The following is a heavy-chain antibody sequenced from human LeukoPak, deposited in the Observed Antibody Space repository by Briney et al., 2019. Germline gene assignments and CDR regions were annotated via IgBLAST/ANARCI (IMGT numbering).Heavy chain of an antibody. V-gene: IGHV3-7*03. CDR2: IKQDGSVK. Sequence: GGSLRLSCAASGFTFSSYWMSWVRQAPGKGLEWVANIKQDGSVKYYVDSVKGRFTISRDNSKNTLHLQMNSLRAEDTAVYYCAKGYYGSGTPYYGMDVWGQGTTVTVSS. CDR1: GFTFSSYW. J-gene: IGHJ6*02. CDR3: AKGYYGSGTPYYGMDV. D-gene: IGHD3-10*01.